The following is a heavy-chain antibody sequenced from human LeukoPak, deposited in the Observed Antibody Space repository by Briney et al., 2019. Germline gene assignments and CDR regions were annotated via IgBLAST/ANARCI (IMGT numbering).Heavy chain of an antibody. V-gene: IGHV3-23*01. Sequence: PGGSLRLSCAASGFTFSSYAMSWVRQAPGKGLEWVSAISGSGGSTYYADSVKGRFTISRDNSKNTLYLQMNSLRAEDTAVYYCAKGGIFGVVMGYFDYWGQGTLVTVSS. CDR1: GFTFSSYA. D-gene: IGHD3-3*01. J-gene: IGHJ4*02. CDR3: AKGGIFGVVMGYFDY. CDR2: ISGSGGST.